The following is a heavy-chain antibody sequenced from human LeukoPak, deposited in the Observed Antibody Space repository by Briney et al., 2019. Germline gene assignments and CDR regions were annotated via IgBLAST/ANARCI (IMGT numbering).Heavy chain of an antibody. J-gene: IGHJ2*01. V-gene: IGHV3-48*04. D-gene: IGHD3-10*01. CDR2: ISTTSSTI. CDR3: ASSRVSGAWYFDL. Sequence: GGSLRLSCAASGFTFSDYNMNWVRQAPGKGLEWISYISTTSSTIYYADSVKGRFTISRDNARNSLYLQMNSLRAEDTAVYFCASSRVSGAWYFDLWGRGTLVTVSS. CDR1: GFTFSDYN.